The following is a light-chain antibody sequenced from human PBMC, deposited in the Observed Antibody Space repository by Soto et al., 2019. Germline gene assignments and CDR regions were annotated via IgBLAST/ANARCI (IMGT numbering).Light chain of an antibody. CDR3: CSFAGRSPPHSV. CDR1: SSEIATFDL. V-gene: IGLV2-23*02. Sequence: QSVLTQPASVSGSPGQSITITCTGSSSEIATFDLVSWYQHHPGKAPKLIIFEVTQRPAGISGRFSGSKSGNTASLTISGLLAEDEADYYCCSFAGRSPPHSVFGPGTKLTVL. J-gene: IGLJ1*01. CDR2: EVT.